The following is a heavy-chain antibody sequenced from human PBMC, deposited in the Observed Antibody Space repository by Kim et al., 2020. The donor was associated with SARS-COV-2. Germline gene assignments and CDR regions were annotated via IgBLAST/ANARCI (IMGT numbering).Heavy chain of an antibody. D-gene: IGHD3-10*01. CDR3: AKDRVAYYGSGSYWTY. J-gene: IGHJ4*02. Sequence: GGSLRLSCAASGFTFSSYAMSWVRQAPGKGLDWVSAIGAGGGSTFYADSVKGRFTISRDNSKNTLYLQMNSLRAVDTAVYYCAKDRVAYYGSGSYWTYWGQGTLVTVSS. CDR2: IGAGGGST. CDR1: GFTFSSYA. V-gene: IGHV3-23*01.